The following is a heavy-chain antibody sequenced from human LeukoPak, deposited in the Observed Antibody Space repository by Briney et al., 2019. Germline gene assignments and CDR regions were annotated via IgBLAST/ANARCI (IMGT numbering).Heavy chain of an antibody. D-gene: IGHD3-3*01. CDR3: ARDHAGSYYDVWSGYYNDDGGADY. V-gene: IGHV1-18*01. CDR1: GYIFSNYG. CDR2: ISGHNGNT. Sequence: ASVKVSCKASGYIFSNYGISWVRQAPGQGLEWMGWISGHNGNTNYAQKVQDRVTMTTDTSTNTAYMELKTLRSDDTAVYFCARDHAGSYYDVWSGYYNDDGGADYWGQGTPVTVSS. J-gene: IGHJ4*02.